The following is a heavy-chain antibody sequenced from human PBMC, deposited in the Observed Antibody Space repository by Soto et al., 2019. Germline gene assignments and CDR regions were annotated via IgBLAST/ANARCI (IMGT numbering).Heavy chain of an antibody. Sequence: EVQLVGSGGGLVQPGRSLRLSCAASGFTFDDYAMHWVRQAPGKGLEWVSGISWNSGSIGYADSVKGRFTISRDNAKNSLYLQMNSLRAEDTALYYCAQDRGLVLSFYFDYWGQGTLVTVSS. CDR3: AQDRGLVLSFYFDY. CDR1: GFTFDDYA. V-gene: IGHV3-9*01. D-gene: IGHD6-19*01. J-gene: IGHJ4*02. CDR2: ISWNSGSI.